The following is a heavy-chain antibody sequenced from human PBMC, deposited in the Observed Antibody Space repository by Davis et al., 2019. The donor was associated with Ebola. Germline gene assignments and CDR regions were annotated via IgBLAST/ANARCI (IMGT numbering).Heavy chain of an antibody. CDR2: VTGSGLTT. D-gene: IGHD1-26*01. V-gene: IGHV3-23*01. J-gene: IGHJ4*02. CDR3: ARDETYTGRFG. Sequence: GESLKISCATPEFNIRPYGMTWVRQAPGKGLEWVSSVTGSGLTTYYADSVKGRFTISRDNSKNTLYLQMNSLRPEDTAVYYCARDETYTGRFGWGQGTLVTVSS. CDR1: EFNIRPYG.